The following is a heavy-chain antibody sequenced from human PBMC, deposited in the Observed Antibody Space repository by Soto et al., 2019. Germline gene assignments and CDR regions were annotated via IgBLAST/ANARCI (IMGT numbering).Heavy chain of an antibody. CDR3: ARSIVVVTALDY. Sequence: QVQLVQSGAEEKKPGASVKVSCKASGYTFTSYAMHWVRQAPGQRLEWMGWINAGNGNTKYSQKFQGRVTITRNTSASTAYIELSSVRSEDTAVYYCARSIVVVTALDYWGQGTLVTVSS. D-gene: IGHD2-21*02. J-gene: IGHJ4*02. CDR2: INAGNGNT. CDR1: GYTFTSYA. V-gene: IGHV1-3*05.